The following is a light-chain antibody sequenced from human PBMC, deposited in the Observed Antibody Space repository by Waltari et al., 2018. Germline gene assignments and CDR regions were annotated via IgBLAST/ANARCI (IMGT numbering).Light chain of an antibody. CDR2: GDD. J-gene: IGLJ2*01. CDR3: SAWDDSLNGPI. Sequence: QSVLIQPPSASGTPGQRVTLSCSGSNSNIGRNAINWYQQLPGTAPNLLMSGDDQRPSGVPDRFSGSKSGTSASLAISGLQSEDEADYYCSAWDDSLNGPIFGGGTKLTVL. CDR1: NSNIGRNA. V-gene: IGLV1-44*01.